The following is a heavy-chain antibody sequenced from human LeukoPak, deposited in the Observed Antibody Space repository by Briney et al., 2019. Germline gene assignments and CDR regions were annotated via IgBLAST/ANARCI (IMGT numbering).Heavy chain of an antibody. J-gene: IGHJ4*02. D-gene: IGHD3-22*01. CDR2: TDHSGST. CDR3: ARRDSSGYLDY. CDR1: GGSFSGYY. Sequence: SETLSLTCAVYGGSFSGYYWSWIRQPPGKGLEWIGETDHSGSTNYNPSLKSRVTISVDTSKNQFSLKLSSVTAADTAVYYCARRDSSGYLDYWGQGTLVTVSS. V-gene: IGHV4-34*01.